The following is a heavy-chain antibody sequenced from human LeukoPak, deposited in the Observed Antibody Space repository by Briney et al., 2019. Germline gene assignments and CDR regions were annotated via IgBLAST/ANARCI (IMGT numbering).Heavy chain of an antibody. D-gene: IGHD2-2*01. CDR1: GGSISSSNW. CDR3: ARGYCSSTSCYDAFDI. V-gene: IGHV4-4*02. J-gene: IGHJ3*02. Sequence: SETLSLTCAVSGGSISSSNWWSWVRQPPGKGLEWIGEFYHSGSTNYSPSLKSRVTISVDKSKNQFSLKLSSVTAADTAVYYCARGYCSSTSCYDAFDIWGQGTMVTVSS. CDR2: FYHSGST.